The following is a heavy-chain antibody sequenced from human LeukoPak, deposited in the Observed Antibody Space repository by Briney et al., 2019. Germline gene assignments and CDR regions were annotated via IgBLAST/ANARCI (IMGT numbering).Heavy chain of an antibody. J-gene: IGHJ4*02. V-gene: IGHV3-21*01. Sequence: GGSLRLSCAASGFTFSSYSMNWVRQAPGKGLEWVSSISSSSSYIYYADSVKGRFTLSRDNAKNSLYLQMNSLRAEDTAVYYCARSLWYDSSGYYYGIFDYWGQGTLVTVSS. CDR1: GFTFSSYS. CDR3: ARSLWYDSSGYYYGIFDY. CDR2: ISSSSSYI. D-gene: IGHD3-22*01.